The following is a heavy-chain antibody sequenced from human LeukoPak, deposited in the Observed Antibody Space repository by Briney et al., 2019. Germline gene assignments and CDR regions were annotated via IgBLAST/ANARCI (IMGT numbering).Heavy chain of an antibody. V-gene: IGHV4-39*07. CDR2: IYYSGST. J-gene: IGHJ6*03. CDR1: GGSISSSSYY. D-gene: IGHD3-10*01. CDR3: ARAGSYYYYYMDV. Sequence: SETLSLTCTVSGGSISSSSYYWGWIRQPPGKGLEWIGSIYYSGSTYYNLSLKSRVTISVDTSKNQFSLKLSSVTATDTAVYYCARAGSYYYYYMDVWGKGTTVTVSS.